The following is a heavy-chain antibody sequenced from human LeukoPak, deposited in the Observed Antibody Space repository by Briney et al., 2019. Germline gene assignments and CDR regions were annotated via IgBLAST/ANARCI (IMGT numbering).Heavy chain of an antibody. J-gene: IGHJ4*02. V-gene: IGHV4-59*08. CDR1: GGSISSYY. CDR3: ARRGWYVDY. Sequence: SETLSLTCTVSGGSISSYYWSWIRQPPGKGLEWIGYIYYSGSTNYNPSLKSRVTISVDTSKNQFSLKLSSVTAADTAVYYCARRGWYVDYWGQGDLVTVSS. CDR2: IYYSGST. D-gene: IGHD6-19*01.